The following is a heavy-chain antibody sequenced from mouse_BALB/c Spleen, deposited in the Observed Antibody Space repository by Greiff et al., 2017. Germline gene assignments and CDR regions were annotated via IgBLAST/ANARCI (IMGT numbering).Heavy chain of an antibody. V-gene: IGHV3-6*02. J-gene: IGHJ3*01. D-gene: IGHD1-1*01. CDR3: ATEGYYYGSSSAWFAY. CDR2: ISYDGSN. CDR1: GYSITSGYY. Sequence: EVKLMESGPGLVKPSQSLSLTCSVTGYSITSGYYWNWIRQFPGNKLEWMGYISYDGSNNYNPSLKNRISITRDTSKNQFFLKLNSVTTEDTATYYCATEGYYYGSSSAWFAYWGQGTLVTVSA.